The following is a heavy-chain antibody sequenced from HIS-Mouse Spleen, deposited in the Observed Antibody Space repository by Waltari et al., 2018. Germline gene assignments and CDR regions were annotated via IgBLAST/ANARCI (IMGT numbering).Heavy chain of an antibody. CDR2: ISYDGSNK. J-gene: IGHJ2*01. V-gene: IGHV3-30*04. Sequence: QVQLVESGGGVGQPGRSRRPPCAASGFTFSSYAMHWVRQAPGKGLEWVAVISYDGSNKYYADSVKGRFTISRDNSKNTLYLQMNSLRAEDTAVYYCASLLTGDWYFDLWGRGTLVTVSS. CDR3: ASLLTGDWYFDL. D-gene: IGHD7-27*01. CDR1: GFTFSSYA.